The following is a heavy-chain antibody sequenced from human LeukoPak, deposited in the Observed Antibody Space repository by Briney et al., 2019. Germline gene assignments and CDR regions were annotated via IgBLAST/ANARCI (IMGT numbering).Heavy chain of an antibody. V-gene: IGHV3-23*01. CDR2: ISGSGGST. Sequence: GGSLRLSCAASGFTFSSYAMSWVRQAPGKGLEWVSAISGSGGSTYYADSVQGRFTISRDNSKNTLYLQLNSLRAEDTAVYYCAKDPPAILGYFDYWGQGTLVTVSS. D-gene: IGHD7-27*01. J-gene: IGHJ4*02. CDR3: AKDPPAILGYFDY. CDR1: GFTFSSYA.